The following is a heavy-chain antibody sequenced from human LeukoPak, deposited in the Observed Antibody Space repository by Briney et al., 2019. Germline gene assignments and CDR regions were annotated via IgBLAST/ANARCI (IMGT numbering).Heavy chain of an antibody. CDR2: IIPIFGTA. CDR1: GGTFSSYA. CDR3: ARDRQFNLPGGFDY. D-gene: IGHD3-16*01. V-gene: IGHV1-69*13. Sequence: ASVKVSCKASGGTFSSYAISWVRQAPGQGLEWMGGIIPIFGTANYAQKFQGRVTITADESTSTAYMELSSLRSEDTAVYYCARDRQFNLPGGFDYWGQGTLVTVSS. J-gene: IGHJ4*02.